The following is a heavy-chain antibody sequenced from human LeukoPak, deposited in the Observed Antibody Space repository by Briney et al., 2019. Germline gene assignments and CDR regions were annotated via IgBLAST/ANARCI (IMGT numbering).Heavy chain of an antibody. Sequence: GGSLRLSCAASGFTFSSYAMSWVRQAPGKGLEWVSTISGSGGSTYYTDSVKGRFTISRDNSKNTLYLQMNSPRAEDTAVYYCAKSIVGTTSISRFDYWGQGTLVTVSS. CDR1: GFTFSSYA. V-gene: IGHV3-23*01. CDR3: AKSIVGTTSISRFDY. J-gene: IGHJ4*02. CDR2: ISGSGGST. D-gene: IGHD1-26*01.